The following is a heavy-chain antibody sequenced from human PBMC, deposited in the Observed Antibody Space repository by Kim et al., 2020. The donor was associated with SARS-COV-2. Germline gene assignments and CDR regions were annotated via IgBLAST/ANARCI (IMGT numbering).Heavy chain of an antibody. CDR2: INHSGST. Sequence: SETLSLTCAVYGGSFSGYYWSWIRQPPGKGLEWIGEINHSGSTNYNPSLKSRVTISVDTSKNQFSLKLSSVTAADTAVYYCARGQQQLDNWGQGTLVTVSS. V-gene: IGHV4-34*01. J-gene: IGHJ4*02. CDR1: GGSFSGYY. D-gene: IGHD6-13*01. CDR3: ARGQQQLDN.